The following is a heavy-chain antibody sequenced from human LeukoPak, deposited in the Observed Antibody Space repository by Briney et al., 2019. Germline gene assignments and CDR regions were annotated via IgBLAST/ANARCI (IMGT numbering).Heavy chain of an antibody. V-gene: IGHV3-30-3*01. Sequence: PGGSLRLSCAASGFTFSSYAMHWVRQAPGKGLEWVAVISYDGSNKYYADSVKGRFTISRDNSKNTLYLQMNSLRAEDTAVYYCARSEFDYYYYYGMDVWGQGTTVTVSS. J-gene: IGHJ6*02. CDR1: GFTFSSYA. CDR3: ARSEFDYYYYYGMDV. D-gene: IGHD3-10*01. CDR2: ISYDGSNK.